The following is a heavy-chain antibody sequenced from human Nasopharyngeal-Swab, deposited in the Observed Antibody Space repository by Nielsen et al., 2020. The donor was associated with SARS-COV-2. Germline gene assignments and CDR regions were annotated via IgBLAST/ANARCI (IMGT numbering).Heavy chain of an antibody. D-gene: IGHD3-10*01. CDR2: IWYDGSNK. V-gene: IGHV3-33*01. Sequence: GESLKISCAASGFTFSSYGMHWVRQAPGKGLEWVAVIWYDGSNKYYADSVKGRFTISRDNSKNTLYPQMNSLRAEDTAVYYCARDLMYGSGSRMDVWGQGTTVTVSS. CDR1: GFTFSSYG. CDR3: ARDLMYGSGSRMDV. J-gene: IGHJ6*02.